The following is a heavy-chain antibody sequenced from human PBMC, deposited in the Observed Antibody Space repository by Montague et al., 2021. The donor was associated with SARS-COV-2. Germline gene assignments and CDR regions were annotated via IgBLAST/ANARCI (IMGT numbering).Heavy chain of an antibody. V-gene: IGHV4-34*01. J-gene: IGHJ6*02. CDR2: IDHSGYT. CDR1: GASLSGDHY. Sequence: SETLSLTCAVYGASLSGDHYWGWIRQSPEKGLEWIAEIDHSGYTKYNPSLKSRVSISRDTSKNQLSLQLTSVTDADTALYYCRIWINQGHMDVWGQGTTVTVSS. CDR3: RIWINQGHMDV. D-gene: IGHD2-21*01.